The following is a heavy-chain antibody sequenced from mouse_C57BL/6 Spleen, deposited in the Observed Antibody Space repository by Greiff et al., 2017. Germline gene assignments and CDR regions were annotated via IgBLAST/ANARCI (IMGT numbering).Heavy chain of an antibody. CDR2: INPNNGGT. J-gene: IGHJ2*01. CDR3: ARWLLPSYYFDY. CDR1: GYTFTDYY. Sequence: EVQLQQSGPELVKPGASVKISCKASGYTFTDYYMNWVKQSHGKSLEWIGDINPNNGGTSYNQKFKGKATLTVDKSSSTAYMGLRSLTSEDSAVYYCARWLLPSYYFDYWGQGTTLTVSS. D-gene: IGHD2-3*01. V-gene: IGHV1-26*01.